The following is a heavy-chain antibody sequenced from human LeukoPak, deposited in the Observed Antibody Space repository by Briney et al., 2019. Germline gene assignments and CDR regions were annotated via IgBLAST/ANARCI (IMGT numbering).Heavy chain of an antibody. CDR1: GYTFTTHY. CDR3: ARDNDFDY. Sequence: GASVKVSCKAFGYTFTTHYIHWVRQAPGQGLEWMGIIYPGGGSTNSAQKFQGRVTMTRDMSTSTVYMELSSLRSEDTAVYYCARDNDFDYWGQGTLVTVSS. V-gene: IGHV1-46*01. CDR2: IYPGGGST. D-gene: IGHD2-8*01. J-gene: IGHJ4*02.